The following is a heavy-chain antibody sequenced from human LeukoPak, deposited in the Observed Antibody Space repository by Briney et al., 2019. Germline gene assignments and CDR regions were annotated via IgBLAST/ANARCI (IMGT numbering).Heavy chain of an antibody. J-gene: IGHJ4*02. D-gene: IGHD1-1*01. CDR1: GAXISNYY. V-gene: IGHV4-59*08. Sequence: SETLSLTCTVSGAXISNYYCSWIRQPPGTGLECIGDVSYSGRTNHNPSPKSRVTISADTSKNQFSLKLTSVTAADTAVYYCARHERGAENLDYWGQGTLVTVSS. CDR2: VSYSGRT. CDR3: ARHERGAENLDY.